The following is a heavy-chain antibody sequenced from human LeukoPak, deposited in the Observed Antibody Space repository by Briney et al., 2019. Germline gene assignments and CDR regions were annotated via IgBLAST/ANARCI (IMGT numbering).Heavy chain of an antibody. D-gene: IGHD3-16*01. CDR3: VRDLILVWTPGDDFDH. J-gene: IGHJ4*02. CDR1: GVNFSNYW. Sequence: PGGSLRLSCAASGVNFSNYWMHWVRQAPGKGLEWVSGINERATIISYADSVKGRFTISRENARNTLYLQMNSLTAEDTAVYYCVRDLILVWTPGDDFDHWGQGTLVTVSS. CDR2: INERATII. V-gene: IGHV3-74*01.